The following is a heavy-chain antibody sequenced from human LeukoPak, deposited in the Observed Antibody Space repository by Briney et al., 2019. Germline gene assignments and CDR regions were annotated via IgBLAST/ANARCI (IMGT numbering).Heavy chain of an antibody. V-gene: IGHV7-4-1*02. CDR1: GYTFTGYY. Sequence: ASVKVSCKASGYTFTGYYMHWVRPAPGQGLEWMGWNNTNTGNPTYAQGFTGRFVFSLDTSVSTAYLQISSLKAEDTAVYYCARSIATIAWGQGTLVPVSS. CDR2: NNTNTGNP. CDR3: ARSIATIA. D-gene: IGHD5-12*01. J-gene: IGHJ5*02.